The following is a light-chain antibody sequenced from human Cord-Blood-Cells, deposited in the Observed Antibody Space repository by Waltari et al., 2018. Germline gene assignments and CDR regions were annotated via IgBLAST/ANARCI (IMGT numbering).Light chain of an antibody. J-gene: IGLJ3*02. CDR1: SSDVVSYNL. V-gene: IGLV2-23*03. CDR3: CSYAGSSTFEV. Sequence: QSALTQPASVSGSPGQSITIPCTGTSSDVVSYNLVSWYQQQPGKAPKLMIYEGSKLPSGVSNRVSGSKSGNTASLTISGLQAEDEADYYCCSYAGSSTFEVFGGGTKLTVL. CDR2: EGS.